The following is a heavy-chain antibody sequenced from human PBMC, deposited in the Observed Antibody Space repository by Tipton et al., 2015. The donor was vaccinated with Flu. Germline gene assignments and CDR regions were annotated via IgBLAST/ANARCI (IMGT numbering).Heavy chain of an antibody. J-gene: IGHJ4*02. V-gene: IGHV4-59*08. Sequence: TLSLTCTVSGGSISNSFCSWIRQAPGKGLEWIGYIYHSGSTNYNPSLKSRVTMSVDTSKNQFSLRLSSVTAADTAVYFCARHVAKYPYESPSQTVLDYWGQGTLVTVSS. CDR3: ARHVAKYPYESPSQTVLDY. CDR2: IYHSGST. CDR1: GGSISNSF. D-gene: IGHD4/OR15-4a*01.